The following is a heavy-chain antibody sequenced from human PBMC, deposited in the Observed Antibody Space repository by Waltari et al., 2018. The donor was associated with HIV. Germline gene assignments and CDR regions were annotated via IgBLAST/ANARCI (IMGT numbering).Heavy chain of an antibody. CDR3: ARAGVVPALFDL. CDR1: ESYIKTDYY. Sequence: QVQLQESGPGLVKPSETLSLSCIVSESYIKTDYYWGWIRQPPGKGLAGLGSASHSGGTFHNAALQSRVTISVDRSKNQVSLKVNSVTAADTAVYYCARAGVVPALFDLWGRGTLVTVSS. D-gene: IGHD3-3*01. J-gene: IGHJ2*01. V-gene: IGHV4-38-2*02. CDR2: ASHSGGT.